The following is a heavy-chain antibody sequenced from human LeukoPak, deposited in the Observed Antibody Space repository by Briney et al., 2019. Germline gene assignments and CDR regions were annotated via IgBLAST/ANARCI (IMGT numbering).Heavy chain of an antibody. V-gene: IGHV1-69*05. CDR1: GGAFSSYA. J-gene: IGHJ5*02. Sequence: SVKLSCKPSGGAFSSYAISWVRRGPGQGLEWMGGIIPIFGTANYAQKFQGTVTLTTDESTSTAYMEPSSLISGDPAVYYRARIGSSAHNWFAPWGQGTLVTVSP. CDR3: ARIGSSAHNWFAP. CDR2: IIPIFGTA. D-gene: IGHD6-13*01.